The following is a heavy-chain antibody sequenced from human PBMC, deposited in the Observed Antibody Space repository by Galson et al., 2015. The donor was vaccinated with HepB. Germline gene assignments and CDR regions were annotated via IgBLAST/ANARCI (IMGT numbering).Heavy chain of an antibody. D-gene: IGHD3-3*01. J-gene: IGHJ4*02. CDR1: GFTFGSYW. V-gene: IGHV3-7*01. Sequence: SLRLSCAASGFTFGSYWMSWVRQAPGKGLEWVANINQGGSEEYYLDSVKGRFTISRDNAKNSLFLQMNGLRAEDTAVFYCARFSTRTGALKYWGQGTLVTVSS. CDR3: ARFSTRTGALKY. CDR2: INQGGSEE.